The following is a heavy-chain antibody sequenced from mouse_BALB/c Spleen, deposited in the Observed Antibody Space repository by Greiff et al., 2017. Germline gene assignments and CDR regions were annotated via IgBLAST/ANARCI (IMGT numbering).Heavy chain of an antibody. V-gene: IGHV14-3*02. CDR3: AKAYYGSSYWYFDV. CDR2: IDPANGNT. D-gene: IGHD1-1*01. CDR1: GFNIKDTY. J-gene: IGHJ1*01. Sequence: EVQGVESGAELVKPGASVKLSCTASGFNIKDTYMHWVKQRPEQGLEWIGRIDPANGNTKYDPKFQGKATITADTSSNTAYLQLSSLTSEDTAVYYCAKAYYGSSYWYFDVWGAGTTVTVSS.